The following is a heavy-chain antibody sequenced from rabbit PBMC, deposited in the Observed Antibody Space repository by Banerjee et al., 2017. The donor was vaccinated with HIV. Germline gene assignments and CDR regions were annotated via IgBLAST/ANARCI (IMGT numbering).Heavy chain of an antibody. CDR1: GFSFSSSYW. V-gene: IGHV1S40*01. D-gene: IGHD6-1*01. CDR2: IYAGSSGST. Sequence: QSLEESGGDLVKPGASLTLTCTASGFSFSSSYWICWVRQAPGKGLEWIACIYAGSSGSTYYASWAKGRFTISKTSSTTVTLQMTSLTAADTATYFCARLEYYIYDYTNYNLWGPGTLVTVS. J-gene: IGHJ4*01. CDR3: ARLEYYIYDYTNYNL.